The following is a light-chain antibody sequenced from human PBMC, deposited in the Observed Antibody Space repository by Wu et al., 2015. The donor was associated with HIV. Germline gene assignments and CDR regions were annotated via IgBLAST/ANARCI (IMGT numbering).Light chain of an antibody. CDR3: HQANSALA. Sequence: QMSQSPSFVSASVGDRVTITCRASQDISAWLAWYQQRPGKAPTLLIYAASSLPSGVPSRFSGTGSGTEFTLTINNVQPEDFATYYCHQANSALAFGGGTTVESK. V-gene: IGKV1-12*01. J-gene: IGKJ4*01. CDR2: AAS. CDR1: QDISAW.